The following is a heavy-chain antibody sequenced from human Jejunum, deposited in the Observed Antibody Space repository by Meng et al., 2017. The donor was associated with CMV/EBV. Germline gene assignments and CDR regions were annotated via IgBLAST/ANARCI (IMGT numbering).Heavy chain of an antibody. CDR1: AAPFSHYS. J-gene: IGHJ4*02. CDR2: IIPIPGIT. CDR3: ARDGPLVYFDY. V-gene: IGHV1-69*04. D-gene: IGHD3-16*02. Sequence: CTPPAAPFSHYSIRWVQQAPGPGLEWMGRIIPIPGITKYAQKFQGRVTITADTSTRTVYMELSSLRSGDTAVYYCARDGPLVYFDYWGQGTLVTVSS.